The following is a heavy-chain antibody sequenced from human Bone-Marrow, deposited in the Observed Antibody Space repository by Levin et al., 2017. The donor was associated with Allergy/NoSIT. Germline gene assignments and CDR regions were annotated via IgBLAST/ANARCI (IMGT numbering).Heavy chain of an antibody. CDR2: IIPIFGST. Sequence: SVKVSCRASGGSLSNYAVSWVRQVPGQGLEWMGGIIPIFGSTNYAQKFQGRVTFTADSSTSTAYMELSSLGSGDTAVYYCAKWKGQGYNPYYYRGMDVWGQGTTVTVSS. CDR3: AKWKGQGYNPYYYRGMDV. CDR1: GGSLSNYA. J-gene: IGHJ6*02. V-gene: IGHV1-69*06. D-gene: IGHD3-22*01.